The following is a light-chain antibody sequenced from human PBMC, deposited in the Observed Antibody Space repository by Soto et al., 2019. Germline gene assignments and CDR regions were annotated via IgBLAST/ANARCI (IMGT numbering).Light chain of an antibody. CDR2: DVT. J-gene: IGLJ1*01. CDR1: SSDVGGYNY. CDR3: SSYTSSSTYV. V-gene: IGLV2-14*01. Sequence: QSVLTQPASVSGPPGQSIAISCTGTSSDVGGYNYVSWYQQHPGKAPKLIIYDVTNRPSGVSNRFSGSKSGNTAPLTISGLQAEDEADYYCSSYTSSSTYVFGTGTKVTVL.